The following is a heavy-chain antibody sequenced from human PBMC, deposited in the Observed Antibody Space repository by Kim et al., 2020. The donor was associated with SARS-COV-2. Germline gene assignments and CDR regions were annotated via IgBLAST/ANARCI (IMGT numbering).Heavy chain of an antibody. D-gene: IGHD2-2*01. CDR3: ARPVVPAARFDY. Sequence: SHNPSLKSRVTISVDTSKNQFSLKLSSVTAADTAVYYCARPVVPAARFDYWGQGTLVTVSS. J-gene: IGHJ4*02. V-gene: IGHV4-39*01.